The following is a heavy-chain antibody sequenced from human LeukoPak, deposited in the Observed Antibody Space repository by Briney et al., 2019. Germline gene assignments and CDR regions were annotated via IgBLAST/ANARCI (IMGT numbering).Heavy chain of an antibody. Sequence: HPGGSLRLSCAASGFTVSSNYMSWVRQAPGKGLEWVSAISGSGGSTYYADSVKGRFTISRDNSKNTLYLQMNSLRAEDTAVYYCAKVLSVGASPGVLGGFDYWGQGTLVTVSS. CDR3: AKVLSVGASPGVLGGFDY. CDR2: ISGSGGST. D-gene: IGHD1-26*01. CDR1: GFTVSSNY. J-gene: IGHJ4*02. V-gene: IGHV3-23*01.